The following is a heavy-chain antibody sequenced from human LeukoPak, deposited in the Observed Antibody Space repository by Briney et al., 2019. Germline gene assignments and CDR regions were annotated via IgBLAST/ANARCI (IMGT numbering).Heavy chain of an antibody. D-gene: IGHD4-23*01. CDR1: GGSISSGSCY. J-gene: IGHJ3*02. CDR3: ARTVLRWRAYDAFDI. Sequence: PSETLSLTCTVSGGSISSGSCYWSWIRQPAGKGLERIGRIYTSGSTNYNPSLKSRVTISVDTSKNQFSLKLSSVTAADTAVYYCARTVLRWRAYDAFDIWGQGTMVTVSS. V-gene: IGHV4-61*02. CDR2: IYTSGST.